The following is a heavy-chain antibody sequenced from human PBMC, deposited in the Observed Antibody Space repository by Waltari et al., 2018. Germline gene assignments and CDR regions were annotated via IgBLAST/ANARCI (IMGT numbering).Heavy chain of an antibody. J-gene: IGHJ4*02. V-gene: IGHV1-2*02. CDR2: IKPKNGDT. CDR3: ARDPGPIVGAPDF. Sequence: QVQLVQSGTEVKKPGASVRVSCQASGYTFIDYHRHWVRQTPGQGLEGMGWIKPKNGDTSYAQNFLGRVTMTRDTSINTAYMDLSGLRSDDAAVFYCARDPGPIVGAPDFWGQGTLVTVSS. D-gene: IGHD1-26*01. CDR1: GYTFIDYH.